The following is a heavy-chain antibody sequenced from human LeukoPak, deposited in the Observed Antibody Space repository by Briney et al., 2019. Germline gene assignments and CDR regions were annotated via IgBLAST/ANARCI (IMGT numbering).Heavy chain of an antibody. D-gene: IGHD3-10*01. V-gene: IGHV3-7*01. Sequence: GGSLRLSCAASGFTFSSYWMSWVRQAPGKGLEWVANIKQDGSEKYYVDSVKGRFTISRDNAKNSLYLQMNSLRAEDTAVYYCASLHGWFGEFFSFSSHKGDAFDIWGQGTMVTVSS. CDR2: IKQDGSEK. CDR1: GFTFSSYW. CDR3: ASLHGWFGEFFSFSSHKGDAFDI. J-gene: IGHJ3*02.